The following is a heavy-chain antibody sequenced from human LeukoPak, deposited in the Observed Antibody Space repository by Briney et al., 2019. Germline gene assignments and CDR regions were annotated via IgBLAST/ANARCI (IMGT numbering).Heavy chain of an antibody. CDR2: INHSGST. V-gene: IGHV4-39*07. J-gene: IGHJ5*02. CDR1: GATISSTSYY. CDR3: ARPDDFWWFDP. D-gene: IGHD3-3*01. Sequence: PSETLSLTCTVSGATISSTSYYWSWIRQPPGKGLEWIGEINHSGSTNYNPSLKSRVTISVDTSKNQFSLKLSSVTAADTAVYYCARPDDFWWFDPWGQGTLVTVSS.